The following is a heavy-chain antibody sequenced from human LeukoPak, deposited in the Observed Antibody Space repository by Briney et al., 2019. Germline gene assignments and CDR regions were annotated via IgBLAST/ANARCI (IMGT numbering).Heavy chain of an antibody. CDR1: GYTFTGYY. J-gene: IGHJ4*02. CDR2: INPNSGGT. CDR3: ARGASYGDYAYGYFDY. V-gene: IGHV1-2*02. Sequence: ASVKVSCKASGYTFTGYYMHWVRQAPGQGLEWMGWINPNSGGTNYAQKFQGRVTMTRDTSISTAYMELSRLRSDDTAVYYCARGASYGDYAYGYFDYWGQGTLVTVSS. D-gene: IGHD4-17*01.